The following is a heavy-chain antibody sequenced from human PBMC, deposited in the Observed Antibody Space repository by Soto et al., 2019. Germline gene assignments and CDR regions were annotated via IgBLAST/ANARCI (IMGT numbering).Heavy chain of an antibody. CDR3: AKAPRGSGRFASGFDP. Sequence: PGGSLRLSCAASGFTFDDYAMHWVRQAPGKGLEWVSGISWNSGSIGYADSVKGRFTISRDNAKNSLYLQMNSLRAEDTALYYCAKAPRGSGRFASGFDPWGQRSLVTVSS. D-gene: IGHD3-16*01. J-gene: IGHJ5*02. CDR2: ISWNSGSI. CDR1: GFTFDDYA. V-gene: IGHV3-9*01.